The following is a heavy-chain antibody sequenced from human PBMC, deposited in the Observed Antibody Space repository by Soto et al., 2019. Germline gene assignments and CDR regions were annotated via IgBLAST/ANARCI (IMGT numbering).Heavy chain of an antibody. Sequence: SETLSLTCSVSGGSISSYYWTWIRQPAGKGLEWIGRIYTSGTTNYNPSLESRVTMSVDTSKNQFSLRLSSVTAADTAVYYCARGRGSTGTTYYFDYWGQGTMVTVSS. CDR3: ARGRGSTGTTYYFDY. J-gene: IGHJ4*02. D-gene: IGHD1-1*01. V-gene: IGHV4-4*07. CDR2: IYTSGTT. CDR1: GGSISSYY.